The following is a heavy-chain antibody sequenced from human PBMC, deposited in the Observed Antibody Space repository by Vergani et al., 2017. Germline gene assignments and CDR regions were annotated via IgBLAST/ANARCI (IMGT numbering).Heavy chain of an antibody. D-gene: IGHD2-21*02. CDR3: ARKSYCGGDCYDVWFDP. Sequence: EVQLVESGGGLVKPGGSLRLSCAASGFTFSSYWMSWVRQAPGKGLEWVANIKQDGSEKYYVDSVKGRFTISRDNAKNSLYLQMNSLRAEDTAVYYCARKSYCGGDCYDVWFDPWGQGTLVTVSS. J-gene: IGHJ5*02. CDR1: GFTFSSYW. CDR2: IKQDGSEK. V-gene: IGHV3-7*03.